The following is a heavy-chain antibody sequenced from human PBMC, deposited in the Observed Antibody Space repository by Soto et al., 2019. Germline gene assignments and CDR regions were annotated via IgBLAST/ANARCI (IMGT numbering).Heavy chain of an antibody. J-gene: IGHJ3*02. Sequence: QLHLVQSGAVVKKPGASVTVSCSASGYPVTAYYMHWVRQAPGRGLEWMGGINPVTGAAKYTQTFQGRGTMTRDTSKSTGFMELGGLTSEDPAVFYCARGGGVGVAGSAAFDMWGQGTLVTVSS. CDR1: GYPVTAYY. V-gene: IGHV1-2*02. CDR3: ARGGGVGVAGSAAFDM. CDR2: INPVTGAA. D-gene: IGHD3-3*01.